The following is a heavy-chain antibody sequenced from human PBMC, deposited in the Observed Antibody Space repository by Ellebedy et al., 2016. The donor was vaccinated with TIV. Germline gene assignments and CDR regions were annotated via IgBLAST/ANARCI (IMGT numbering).Heavy chain of an antibody. CDR1: GGSISSSNYY. Sequence: MPSETLSLTCTVSGGSISSSNYYWGWIRQPPGKGLEWIGSIYYSGSTHYNPSLKNRVTISVDTSKNQFSLKLSSVTAADTAVFFCARQPYGSGTYTHYDSFDVWGQGTMVTVSS. J-gene: IGHJ3*01. V-gene: IGHV4-39*01. CDR2: IYYSGST. CDR3: ARQPYGSGTYTHYDSFDV. D-gene: IGHD3-10*01.